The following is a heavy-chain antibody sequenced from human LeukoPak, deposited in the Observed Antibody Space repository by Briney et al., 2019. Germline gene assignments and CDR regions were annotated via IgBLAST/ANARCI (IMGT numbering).Heavy chain of an antibody. Sequence: GGSLRLSCTVSGFTVSTNSMSWVRQAPGKGLEWVSFIYSDNTHYSDSVKGRFTISRDNSKNTLYLQMNSLRAEDTAVYYCAREVSTHNWFDPWGQGTLVTVSS. J-gene: IGHJ5*02. D-gene: IGHD2-2*01. V-gene: IGHV3-66*01. CDR3: AREVSTHNWFDP. CDR1: GFTVSTNS. CDR2: IYSDNT.